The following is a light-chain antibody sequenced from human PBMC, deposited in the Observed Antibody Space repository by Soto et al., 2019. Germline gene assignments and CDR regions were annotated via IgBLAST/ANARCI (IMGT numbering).Light chain of an antibody. Sequence: QSALTQPASVSGSPGQSITISCTGTSNDVGGYNYVSWFQQHPGKAPKLLIFEVSNRPSGGSHRFSGSKSGNTASLTISGLQAEDVADYYCSSFTSTSTFVFGTGTKVTVL. J-gene: IGLJ1*01. CDR1: SNDVGGYNY. V-gene: IGLV2-14*01. CDR3: SSFTSTSTFV. CDR2: EVS.